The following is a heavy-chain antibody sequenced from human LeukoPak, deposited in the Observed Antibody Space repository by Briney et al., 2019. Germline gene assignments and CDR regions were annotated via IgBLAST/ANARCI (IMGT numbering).Heavy chain of an antibody. D-gene: IGHD3-16*01. V-gene: IGHV1-69*05. CDR1: GGTFSSYA. CDR2: IIPIFGTA. J-gene: IGHJ3*02. CDR3: AMTRAPDAFDI. Sequence: ASVKVSCKASGGTFSSYAISWVRQAPGQGLEWMGGIIPIFGTANYAQKLQGRVTMTTDTSTSTAYMELRSLRSDDTAVYYCAMTRAPDAFDIWGQGTMVTVSS.